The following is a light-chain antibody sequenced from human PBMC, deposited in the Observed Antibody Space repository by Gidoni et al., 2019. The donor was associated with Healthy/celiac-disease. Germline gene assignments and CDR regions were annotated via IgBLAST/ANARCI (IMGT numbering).Light chain of an antibody. CDR2: AAS. CDR1: QSISNY. Sequence: DIQMTQSPSSLSASVGDRVTITCRASQSISNYLNWYQQKPGKAPKLLIYAASSLQSGVPSRFSGSGSGTDFTITISSLQPEDFATYYCQQSYSTLFTFGPGTKVDIK. V-gene: IGKV1-39*01. CDR3: QQSYSTLFT. J-gene: IGKJ3*01.